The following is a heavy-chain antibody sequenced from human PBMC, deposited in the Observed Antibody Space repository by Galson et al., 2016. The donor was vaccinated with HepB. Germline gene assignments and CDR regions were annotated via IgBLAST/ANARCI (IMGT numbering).Heavy chain of an antibody. V-gene: IGHV1-69*13. J-gene: IGHJ6*02. CDR1: GGTFSSYA. Sequence: SVKVSCKASGGTFSSYANSWVRQAPGQGLEWMGGFIPIFGTTNYAQKFQGRVTITADESTSTVYMELSSLRSDDTAVYYCASPDNFGYNYYYYGMDVWGQGTTVTVSS. D-gene: IGHD5-24*01. CDR3: ASPDNFGYNYYYYGMDV. CDR2: FIPIFGTT.